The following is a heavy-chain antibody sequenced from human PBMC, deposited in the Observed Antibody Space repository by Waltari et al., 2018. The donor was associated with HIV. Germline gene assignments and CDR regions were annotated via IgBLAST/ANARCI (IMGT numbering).Heavy chain of an antibody. CDR2: ISYDAREK. Sequence: EVKLVESGGGAVQTGGSLRLSCEGSGFTFSSHDMDWVRQTPGKGLEWVAQISYDAREKFHGDSVRGRFVVSRDNPRNSIFLQMNNLRDDDTGVYFCVRQPLRHDL. V-gene: IGHV3-7*01. CDR3: VRQPLRHDL. J-gene: IGHJ2*01. CDR1: GFTFSSHD.